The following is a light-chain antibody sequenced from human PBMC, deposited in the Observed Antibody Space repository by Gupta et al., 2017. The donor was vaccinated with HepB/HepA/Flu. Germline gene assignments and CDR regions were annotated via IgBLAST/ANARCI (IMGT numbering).Light chain of an antibody. CDR3: QQTNSFPPT. V-gene: IGKV1-12*01. Sequence: DIQMTQSPSSVYASVGDRVTITCRASQHIDNWLAWYQQTPGKAPKLLILSTFTLESGVPSRFSGSGRGTYFTLTISSLQPEDFATYYCQQTNSFPPTFGGGTKVEVK. J-gene: IGKJ4*01. CDR1: QHIDNW. CDR2: STF.